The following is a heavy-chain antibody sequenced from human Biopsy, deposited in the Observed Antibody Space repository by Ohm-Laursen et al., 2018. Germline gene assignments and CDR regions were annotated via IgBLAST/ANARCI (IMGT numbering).Heavy chain of an antibody. CDR1: AGSISSSTTYH. J-gene: IGHJ5*02. V-gene: IGHV4-39*01. CDR2: IYNTETT. Sequence: SETLSFTCTVSAGSISSSTTYHWAWLRQPPGKGLEWIGSIYNTETTFYNPSLKSRVTISVDTSTNQFSLKVSSVTAADTALYFCARHPTGFWFDPWGHGTLVTVSS. CDR3: ARHPTGFWFDP.